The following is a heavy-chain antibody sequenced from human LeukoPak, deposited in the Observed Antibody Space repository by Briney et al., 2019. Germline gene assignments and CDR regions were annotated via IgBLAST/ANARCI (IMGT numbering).Heavy chain of an antibody. CDR2: ISGSSTTI. CDR1: GFTFSSYN. J-gene: IGHJ5*02. D-gene: IGHD6-25*01. Sequence: GGSLRLSCAASGFTFSSYNMNWVRQAPGKGLEWVSYISGSSTTIYYVDSVKGRFTISRDNAKNSLYLQMNSLRVEDTAVYYCAREPAAAGKNWFDPWGQGTLVTVSS. CDR3: AREPAAAGKNWFDP. V-gene: IGHV3-48*04.